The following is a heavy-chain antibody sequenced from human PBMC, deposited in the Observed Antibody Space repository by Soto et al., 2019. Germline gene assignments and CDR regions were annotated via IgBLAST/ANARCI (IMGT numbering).Heavy chain of an antibody. V-gene: IGHV3-23*01. CDR1: GFTFSTYA. D-gene: IGHD3-9*01. J-gene: IGHJ4*02. CDR2: ISGSGGST. CDR3: AKDTDYDILTGYWVIDY. Sequence: LRLSCAASGFTFSTYAMSWVRQAPGKGLEWVSAISGSGGSTYYADSVKGRFTISRDNSKNTLYLQMNSLRAEDTAVYYCAKDTDYDILTGYWVIDYWGQGTLVTVSS.